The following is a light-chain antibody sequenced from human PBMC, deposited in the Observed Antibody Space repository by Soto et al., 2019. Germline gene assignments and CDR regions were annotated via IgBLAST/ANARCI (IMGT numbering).Light chain of an antibody. CDR2: AAS. V-gene: IGKV1-12*02. CDR1: QDIGNW. J-gene: IGKJ2*01. CDR3: QQAKNFPYT. Sequence: DLQMTQSPSSVSASVGDRVTIVCRASQDIGNWLGWYQRKPGKAPNLLIYAASSLQSGVPSRFSGDGSGTDFTLTINSLQPEDSATYFCQQAKNFPYTFGQGTRVEIK.